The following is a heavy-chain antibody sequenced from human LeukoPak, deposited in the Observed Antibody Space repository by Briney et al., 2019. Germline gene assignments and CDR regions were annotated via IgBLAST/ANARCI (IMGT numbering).Heavy chain of an antibody. J-gene: IGHJ4*02. D-gene: IGHD3-9*01. CDR1: GFTFSSYW. CDR2: IKQDGSER. CDR3: ASSPVLRYFDWLPPFDY. Sequence: PGGSLRLSCAASGFTFSSYWMSWVRQAPGKGREWVANIKQDGSERYYVDSVKGRFTISRDNAKNSLYLQMNSLRAEDTAVYYCASSPVLRYFDWLPPFDYWGQGTLVTVSS. V-gene: IGHV3-7*01.